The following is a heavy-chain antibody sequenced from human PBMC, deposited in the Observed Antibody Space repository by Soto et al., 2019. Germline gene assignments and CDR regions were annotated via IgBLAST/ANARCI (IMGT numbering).Heavy chain of an antibody. D-gene: IGHD4-17*01. V-gene: IGHV3-9*01. J-gene: IGHJ5*02. CDR2: ISWNSGSI. CDR3: AKDKYGDYDGDSWFDP. CDR1: GFTFDDYA. Sequence: GGSLRLSCAAAGFTFDDYAMHWVRQAPGKGLEWVSGISWNSGSIGYADSVKGRFTISRDNAKNSLYLQMNSLRAEDTALYYCAKDKYGDYDGDSWFDPWGQGTLVTVSS.